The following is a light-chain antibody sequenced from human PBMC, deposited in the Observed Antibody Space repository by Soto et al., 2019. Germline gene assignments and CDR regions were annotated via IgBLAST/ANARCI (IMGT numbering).Light chain of an antibody. CDR1: QSVSGW. CDR3: QQYETFSGT. Sequence: DIHMTQSPSTLSAYVVDTVTVTCRASQSVSGWLAWYQQKPGEAPKLLIYDASALPRGVPSRFSGSGSGTKFTLTIASLQPDDFATYYCQQYETFSGTFGPGTKVDIK. V-gene: IGKV1-5*01. J-gene: IGKJ1*01. CDR2: DAS.